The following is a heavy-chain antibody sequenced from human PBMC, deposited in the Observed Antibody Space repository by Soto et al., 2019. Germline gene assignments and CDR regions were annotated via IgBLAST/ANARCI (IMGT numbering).Heavy chain of an antibody. D-gene: IGHD2-15*01. V-gene: IGHV4-34*01. CDR1: GGSFSGYY. CDR3: ARGYCSGGSCYRYYYYGMDV. Sequence: SETLSLTCAVYGGSFSGYYWSWIRQPPGKGLEWIGEINHSGSTNYNPSLKSRVTISVDTSKDQFSLKLSSVTAADTAVYYCARGYCSGGSCYRYYYYGMDVWGQGTTVTVS. CDR2: INHSGST. J-gene: IGHJ6*02.